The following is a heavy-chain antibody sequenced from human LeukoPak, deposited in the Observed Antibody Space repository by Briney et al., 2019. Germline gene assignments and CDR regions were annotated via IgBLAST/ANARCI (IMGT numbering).Heavy chain of an antibody. J-gene: IGHJ6*03. CDR2: ISTSSSTI. V-gene: IGHV3-48*04. CDR3: ARVPQVTMVRGFGGHYYYMDV. CDR1: GFTFSSYS. D-gene: IGHD3-10*01. Sequence: GGSLRLSCAASGFTFSSYSMNWVRQAPGKGLEWVSYISTSSSTIYYADSVKGRFTISRDNAKNSLYLQMNSLRAEDTAVYYCARVPQVTMVRGFGGHYYYMDVWGKGTTVTVSS.